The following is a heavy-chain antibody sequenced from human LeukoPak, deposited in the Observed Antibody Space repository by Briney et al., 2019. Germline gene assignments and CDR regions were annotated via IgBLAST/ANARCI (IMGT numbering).Heavy chain of an antibody. J-gene: IGHJ1*01. CDR3: ARAPSEIGGYYPEYFRH. V-gene: IGHV3-74*01. CDR1: GFTFSSYW. Sequence: GGSLRLSCAASGFTFSSYWMHWVRQAPGKGLVWVSRIKRDGSTNYADSVKARFTISRDNAKNTVSLQMHSLRAEDTGVYYCARAPSEIGGYYPEYFRHWGQGTLVTVSS. CDR2: IKRDGST. D-gene: IGHD3-22*01.